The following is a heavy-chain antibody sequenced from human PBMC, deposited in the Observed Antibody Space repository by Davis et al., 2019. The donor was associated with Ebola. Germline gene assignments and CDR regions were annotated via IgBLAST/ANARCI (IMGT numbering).Heavy chain of an antibody. D-gene: IGHD2-2*02. CDR1: GFTFSSYG. Sequence: GESLKISCVASGFTFSSYGTSWVRQAPGKGLEWVAIISGSGGSTHYVDSVKGRFTISRDNAKNSLYLQMNSLRAEDTAVYYCARAPDKAYQALYRCFDYWGQGTLVTVSS. J-gene: IGHJ4*02. V-gene: IGHV3-23*01. CDR3: ARAPDKAYQALYRCFDY. CDR2: ISGSGGST.